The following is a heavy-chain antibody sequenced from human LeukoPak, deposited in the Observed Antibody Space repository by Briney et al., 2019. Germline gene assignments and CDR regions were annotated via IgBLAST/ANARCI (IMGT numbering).Heavy chain of an antibody. CDR2: TYYRSKWYN. V-gene: IGHV6-1*01. CDR3: AREWYYDILTGYYRGYYFDY. J-gene: IGHJ4*02. CDR1: GDSVSSNSAA. D-gene: IGHD3-9*01. Sequence: SQTLSLTCAISGDSVSSNSAAGNWIRQSPSRGLEWLGRTYYRSKWYNDYAVSVKSRITINPDTSKNQFSLQLNSVTPEDTAVYYCAREWYYDILTGYYRGYYFDYWGQGTLVTVSS.